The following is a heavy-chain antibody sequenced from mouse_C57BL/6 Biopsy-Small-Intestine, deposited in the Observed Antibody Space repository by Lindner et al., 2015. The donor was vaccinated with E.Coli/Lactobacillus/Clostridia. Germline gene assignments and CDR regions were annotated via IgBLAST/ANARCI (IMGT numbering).Heavy chain of an antibody. CDR1: GYTFTTYW. CDR2: IDPSDTYT. Sequence: VQLQESGAELVKPGASVKLSCKASGYTFTTYWIHWVKQRPGQGLEWIGEIDPSDTYTYYNTNFKGKATLTVDKSSSTAYMQLSSLTSEDSAVYYCAARRDGSYAYWGQGTLVTVSA. V-gene: IGHV1-69*02. D-gene: IGHD1-1*02. J-gene: IGHJ3*01. CDR3: AARRDGSYAY.